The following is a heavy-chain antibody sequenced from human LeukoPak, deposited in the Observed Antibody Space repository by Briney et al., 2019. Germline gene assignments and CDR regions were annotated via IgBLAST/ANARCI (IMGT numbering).Heavy chain of an antibody. CDR2: INPNSGGT. D-gene: IGHD2-2*01. CDR1: GYTFTGYY. CDR3: ARVRCSSTSCYRYFQH. V-gene: IGHV1-2*02. Sequence: ASVKVSCKASGYTFTGYYMHWVRQASGQGLEWMGWINPNSGGTNYAQKFQGRVTMTRDTSISTAYMELSSLRSEDTAVYYCARVRCSSTSCYRYFQHWGQGTLVTVSS. J-gene: IGHJ1*01.